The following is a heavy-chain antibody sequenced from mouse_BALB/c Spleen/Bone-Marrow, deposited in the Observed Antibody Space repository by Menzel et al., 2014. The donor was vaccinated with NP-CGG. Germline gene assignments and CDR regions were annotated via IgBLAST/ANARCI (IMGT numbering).Heavy chain of an antibody. CDR1: GFTFNTYA. Sequence: EVMLVESGGGLVQPKGSLKISCAASGFTFNTYAMNWVRQAPGKGLEWVARIRRKSNNYATYYVDSVKDRFTVSRDDSQSMLYLQMNNLRTEDTAMYYCVTYYDYDLYAMDYWGQGTSVTVSS. CDR2: IRRKSNNYAT. D-gene: IGHD2-4*01. CDR3: VTYYDYDLYAMDY. V-gene: IGHV10-1*02. J-gene: IGHJ4*01.